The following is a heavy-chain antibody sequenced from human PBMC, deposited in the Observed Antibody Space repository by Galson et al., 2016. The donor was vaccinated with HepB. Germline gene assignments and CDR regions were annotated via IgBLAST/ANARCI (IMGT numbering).Heavy chain of an antibody. Sequence: TLSLTCTVSGDSIDSTSHYWSWLRQPAGKGLEWIGRVFATGSTSFNPSPKSRVTLSVDTPQHHFSLTLSAVTAADTAVYYCARDRGWGSVKYFDYWGQGILVTVSS. CDR3: ARDRGWGSVKYFDY. CDR2: VFATGST. D-gene: IGHD2-21*01. J-gene: IGHJ4*02. CDR1: GDSIDSTSHY. V-gene: IGHV4-61*02.